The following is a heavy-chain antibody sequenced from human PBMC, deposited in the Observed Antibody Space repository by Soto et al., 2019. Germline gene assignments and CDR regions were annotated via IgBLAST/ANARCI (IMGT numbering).Heavy chain of an antibody. Sequence: GGSLRLSCAASGFTFSSYAMSWVRQAPGKGLEWVSAISGSGGSTYYADSVKGRFTISRDNSKNTLYLQMNSLRAEDTAVYYCASNGGGSGWYRDYWGQGTLVTVSS. CDR3: ASNGGGSGWYRDY. V-gene: IGHV3-23*01. CDR2: ISGSGGST. D-gene: IGHD6-19*01. J-gene: IGHJ4*02. CDR1: GFTFSSYA.